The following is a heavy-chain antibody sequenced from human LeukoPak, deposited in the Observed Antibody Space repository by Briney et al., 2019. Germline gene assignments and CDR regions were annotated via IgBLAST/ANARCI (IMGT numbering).Heavy chain of an antibody. CDR1: GFTFSTYA. V-gene: IGHV3-23*01. D-gene: IGHD1-26*01. CDR2: ISGSGGST. J-gene: IGHJ4*02. CDR3: AKYYGSSAMGFFDY. Sequence: GGSLRLSCAVSGFTFSTYAMNWVRQAPGKGLEWVSVISGSGGSTYYADSVKGRFTISRDNAKHTLYLQMDSLRVEDTAVYYCAKYYGSSAMGFFDYWGQGTLVAVSS.